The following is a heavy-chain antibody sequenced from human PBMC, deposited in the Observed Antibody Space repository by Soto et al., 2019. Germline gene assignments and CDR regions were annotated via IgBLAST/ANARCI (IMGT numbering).Heavy chain of an antibody. CDR1: GGSISSGGYS. CDR2: IYHSGST. D-gene: IGHD2-15*01. CDR3: ASRLTVVGGMDV. V-gene: IGHV4-30-2*01. Sequence: PSETLSLTCAVSGGSISSGGYSWSWIRQPPGKGLEWIGYIYHSGSTYYNPSLKSRVTISVDRSQNQFSLKLSSVTAADTAVYYCASRLTVVGGMDVWGQGTTVTVSS. J-gene: IGHJ6*02.